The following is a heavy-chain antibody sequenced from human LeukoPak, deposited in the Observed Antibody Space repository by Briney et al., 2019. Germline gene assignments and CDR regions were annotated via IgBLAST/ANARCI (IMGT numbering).Heavy chain of an antibody. CDR3: TKDVRMARPHCFDY. V-gene: IGHV3-23*01. Sequence: GESLRLSCAASGFTLNTYAMSWVRQAPGKGLEWVSAISSSGGSTFHADSVKGRFTISRDNSKNTVYLQMNSLRAEDTDVYYCTKDVRMARPHCFDYWGQGTLVTVSS. CDR1: GFTLNTYA. D-gene: IGHD3-10*02. CDR2: ISSSGGST. J-gene: IGHJ4*02.